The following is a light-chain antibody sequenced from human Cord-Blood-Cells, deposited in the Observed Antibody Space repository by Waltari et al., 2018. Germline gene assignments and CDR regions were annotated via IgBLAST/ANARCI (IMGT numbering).Light chain of an antibody. CDR3: IQGTHWPFT. CDR1: QSLVYSDGNTY. V-gene: IGKV2-30*01. CDR2: KVY. Sequence: DVVMTQSPPSLPVPLGQPASMPFTPSQSLVYSDGNTYLNWFQQRPGQYPRRLIYKVYNRDSGVPDRFSGSGSGTDFTLKISRVEAEDVGVYYCIQGTHWPFTFGPGTKVDI. J-gene: IGKJ3*01.